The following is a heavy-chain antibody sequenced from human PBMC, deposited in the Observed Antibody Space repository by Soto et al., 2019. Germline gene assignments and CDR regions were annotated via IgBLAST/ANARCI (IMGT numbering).Heavy chain of an antibody. J-gene: IGHJ6*03. CDR1: EFTFSSYA. CDR3: AKDLMGRQSSSTYHYFYMDV. CDR2: ITGSGYGS. V-gene: IGHV3-23*01. D-gene: IGHD6-6*01. Sequence: PGGSLRLSCAASEFTFSSYAMIWVRQAPGKGLEWVSSITGSGYGSYYADSVKGRFTISRDNSKNTLYLQMNSLRVEDTAVYFCAKDLMGRQSSSTYHYFYMDVWGKGTTVTVS.